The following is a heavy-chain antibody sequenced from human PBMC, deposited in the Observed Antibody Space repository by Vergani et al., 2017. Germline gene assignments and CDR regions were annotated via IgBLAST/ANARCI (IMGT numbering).Heavy chain of an antibody. J-gene: IGHJ4*02. CDR3: ARGRFIAARPFDY. CDR1: GGSISSYY. CDR2: IYYSGST. V-gene: IGHV4-59*01. Sequence: QVQLQESGPGLVKPSETLSLTCTVSGGSISSYYWSWIRQPPGKGLEWIGYIYYSGSTNYNPSLKSRVTISVDTSKNQFSLKLSSVTAADTAVYYCARGRFIAARPFDYWGQGTLVTVSS. D-gene: IGHD6-6*01.